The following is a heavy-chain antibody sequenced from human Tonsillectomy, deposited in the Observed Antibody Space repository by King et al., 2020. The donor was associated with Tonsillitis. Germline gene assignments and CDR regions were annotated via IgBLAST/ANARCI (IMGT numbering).Heavy chain of an antibody. Sequence: QLVQSGGGVVQPGGSLRLSCGASGFTFSSYAMHWVRQAPGKGLEWVAFISNDGNNKYYADSVKGRFTISRDNSKYTLYVQMNSLKPEDTAVFYCAKEGYSGCPFEACGQGTPVTVSS. J-gene: IGHJ5*02. D-gene: IGHD6-19*01. CDR1: GFTFSSYA. CDR2: ISNDGNNK. CDR3: AKEGYSGCPFEA. V-gene: IGHV3-30*02.